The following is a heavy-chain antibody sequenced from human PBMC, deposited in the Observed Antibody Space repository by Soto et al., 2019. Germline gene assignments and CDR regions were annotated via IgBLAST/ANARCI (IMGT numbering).Heavy chain of an antibody. CDR3: ARPRGYCSSTSCYSYYGMDV. D-gene: IGHD2-2*02. Sequence: EVQLVESGGGLIQPGGSLRLSCAASGFTVSSNYMSWVRQAPGKGLEWVSVIYSGGSTYYADSVKGRFTISRDNSKNTLHLQMNSLRAEDTAVYYCARPRGYCSSTSCYSYYGMDVWGQGTTVTVSS. CDR1: GFTVSSNY. CDR2: IYSGGST. J-gene: IGHJ6*02. V-gene: IGHV3-53*01.